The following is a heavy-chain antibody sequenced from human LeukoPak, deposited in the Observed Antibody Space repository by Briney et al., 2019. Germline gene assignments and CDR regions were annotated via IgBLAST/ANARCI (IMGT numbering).Heavy chain of an antibody. V-gene: IGHV4-34*01. D-gene: IGHD1-26*01. CDR3: ARLRSYRYYYYYYMDV. J-gene: IGHJ6*03. CDR2: INHSGST. CDR1: GGSFSGYY. Sequence: PSETLSLTCAVYGGSFSGYYWSWIRQPPGKGLEWIGEINHSGSTNYNPSLKSRVTISVDTSKNQFSLKLSSVTAADTAVYYCARLRSYRYYYYYYMDVWGKGTTVTVSS.